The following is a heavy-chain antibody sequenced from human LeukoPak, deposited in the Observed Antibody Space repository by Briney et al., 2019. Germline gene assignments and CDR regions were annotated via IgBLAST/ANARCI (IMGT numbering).Heavy chain of an antibody. Sequence: SETLSLTCTVSGGSISSSSYYWSWIRQPAGKGLEWIGRIYTSGSTNYNPSLKSRVTMSVDTSKNQFSLKLSSVTAADTAVYYCTTIEYSSSIVYWGQGTLVTVSS. CDR1: GGSISSSSYY. V-gene: IGHV4-61*02. D-gene: IGHD6-6*01. J-gene: IGHJ4*02. CDR2: IYTSGST. CDR3: TTIEYSSSIVY.